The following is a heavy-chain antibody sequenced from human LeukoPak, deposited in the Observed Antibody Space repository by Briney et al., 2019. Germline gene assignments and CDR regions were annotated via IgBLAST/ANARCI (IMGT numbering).Heavy chain of an antibody. CDR3: ARSTGIADRGYYYYYMDV. CDR2: ITPIFGTA. D-gene: IGHD6-13*01. J-gene: IGHJ6*03. CDR1: GGTFSSYA. Sequence: GASVKVSCKASGGTFSSYAISWVRQAPGQGLEWMGRITPIFGTANYAQKFQGRVTITADKSTSTAYMELSSLRSEDTAVYYCARSTGIADRGYYYYYMDVWGKGTTVTVSS. V-gene: IGHV1-69*06.